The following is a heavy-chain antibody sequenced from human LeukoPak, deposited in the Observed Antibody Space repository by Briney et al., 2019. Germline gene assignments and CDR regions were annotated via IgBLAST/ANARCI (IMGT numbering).Heavy chain of an antibody. V-gene: IGHV7-4-1*02. Sequence: ASVNVSCKASGYTFSNYTLNWVRQAPGQGLEWMGWIDTNTGNPTYAQGFIGRLVFSLDTSVTTAYLQISSLKAEDTAVYSCARGYDTTGYFSSWGQGTLVTVSS. CDR1: GYTFSNYT. CDR3: ARGYDTTGYFSS. CDR2: IDTNTGNP. D-gene: IGHD3-22*01. J-gene: IGHJ5*02.